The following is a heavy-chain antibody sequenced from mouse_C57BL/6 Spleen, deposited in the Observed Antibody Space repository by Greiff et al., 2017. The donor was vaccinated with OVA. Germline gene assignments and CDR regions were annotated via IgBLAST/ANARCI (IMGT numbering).Heavy chain of an antibody. CDR3: ARNYGSSLNAMDY. V-gene: IGHV1-52*01. Sequence: QVQLKQSGAELVRPGSSVKLSCKASGYTFTSYWMHWVKQRPIQGLEWIGNIDPSDSETHYNQKFKDKATLTVDKSSSTAYMQLSSLTSEDSAVYYCARNYGSSLNAMDYWGQGTSVTVSS. CDR1: GYTFTSYW. CDR2: IDPSDSET. D-gene: IGHD1-1*01. J-gene: IGHJ4*01.